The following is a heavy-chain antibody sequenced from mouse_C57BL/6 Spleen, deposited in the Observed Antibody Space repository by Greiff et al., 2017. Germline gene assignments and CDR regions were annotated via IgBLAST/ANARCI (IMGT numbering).Heavy chain of an antibody. CDR1: GYSITSGYY. Sequence: EVKLQESGPGLVKPSQSLSLTCSVTGYSITSGYYWNWIRQFPGNKLEWMGYISYDGSNNYNPSLKNRISITRDTSKNQFFLKLNSVTTEDTATYYCARGITNFDYWGQGTTRTVSA. V-gene: IGHV3-6*01. CDR2: ISYDGSN. CDR3: ARGITNFDY. D-gene: IGHD2-4*01. J-gene: IGHJ2*01.